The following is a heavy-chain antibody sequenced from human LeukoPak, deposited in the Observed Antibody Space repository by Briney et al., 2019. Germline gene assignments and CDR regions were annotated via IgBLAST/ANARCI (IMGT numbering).Heavy chain of an antibody. CDR1: GYTFSGYY. CDR2: INPNSGGT. D-gene: IGHD3-22*01. CDR3: ARDRYYYDGIDYPYSDAFDI. Sequence: ASVTVSCKASGYTFSGYYMHWVRQAPGQGLEWMGWINPNSGGTNYAQKFQGRVTMTRDTSISTAYMELSRLRSDDTAVYYCARDRYYYDGIDYPYSDAFDIWGQGTMVTVSS. V-gene: IGHV1-2*02. J-gene: IGHJ3*02.